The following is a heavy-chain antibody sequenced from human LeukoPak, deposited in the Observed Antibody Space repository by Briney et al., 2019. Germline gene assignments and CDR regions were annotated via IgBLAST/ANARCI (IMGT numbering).Heavy chain of an antibody. CDR2: IIPIFGTA. J-gene: IGHJ3*02. CDR3: ARPDTFDCSSTSCYLWAFDI. D-gene: IGHD2-2*01. CDR1: GGTFSSYA. V-gene: IGHV1-69*05. Sequence: ASVKVSCKASGGTFSSYAISWVRQAPGQGLEWMGGIIPIFGTANYAKKFQGRVTITTDESTSTAYMELSSLRSEDTAVYYCARPDTFDCSSTSCYLWAFDIWGQGTMVTVSS.